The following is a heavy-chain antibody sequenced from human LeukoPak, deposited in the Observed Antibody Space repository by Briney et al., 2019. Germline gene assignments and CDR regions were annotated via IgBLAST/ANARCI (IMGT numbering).Heavy chain of an antibody. J-gene: IGHJ6*04. V-gene: IGHV3-23*02. Sequence: GESLRLSCAASGFTFSMSWVRQAPGKGLEWVSGISDSGGSTKYEVSVKGRFTISRDNYKDTLYLQMNSLRAEDTAVYYCAELGITMIGGVWGKGTTVTISS. CDR1: GFTFS. CDR3: AELGITMIGGV. D-gene: IGHD3-10*02. CDR2: ISDSGGST.